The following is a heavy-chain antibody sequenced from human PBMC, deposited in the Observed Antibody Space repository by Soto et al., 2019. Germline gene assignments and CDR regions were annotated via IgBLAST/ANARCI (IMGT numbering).Heavy chain of an antibody. CDR3: ARLPDMTGTAGWFDP. Sequence: QVQLVQSGAEVKKPGASVKVSCKASGYTFILHYIHWVRQAPGQGLEWMGIINPSGGNTIYAQKSQGRVTMTRDTSTSTVYMELSRLIPEDTAIYYCARLPDMTGTAGWFDPWGQGTLVTVSS. V-gene: IGHV1-46*01. D-gene: IGHD1-7*01. CDR2: INPSGGNT. J-gene: IGHJ5*02. CDR1: GYTFILHY.